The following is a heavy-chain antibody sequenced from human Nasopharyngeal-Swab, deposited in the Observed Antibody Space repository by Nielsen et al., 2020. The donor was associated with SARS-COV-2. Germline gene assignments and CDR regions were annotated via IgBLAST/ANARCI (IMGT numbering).Heavy chain of an antibody. CDR2: ISWNSGNK. CDR1: GFSFDDYA. V-gene: IGHV3-9*01. CDR3: AKVRGVGSTEDHFDS. D-gene: IGHD3-10*01. Sequence: GGSLRLSCAASGFSFDDYAMHWVRQPPGKGLEWVSRISWNSGNKHYADSVKGRFTISRDTSKNTLYMQMNSPRAEDTAVFFCAKVRGVGSTEDHFDSWGRGTLVTVSS. J-gene: IGHJ4*02.